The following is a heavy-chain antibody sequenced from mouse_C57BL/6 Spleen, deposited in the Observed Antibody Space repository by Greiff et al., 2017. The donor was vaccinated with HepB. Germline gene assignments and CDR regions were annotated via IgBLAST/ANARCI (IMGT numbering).Heavy chain of an antibody. D-gene: IGHD2-4*01. CDR1: GYTFTSYW. CDR2: IHPNSGST. Sequence: VQLPQSGAELVKPGASVTLSCKASGYTFTSYWMHWVQQRPGQGLEWIGMIHPNSGSTNYNEKFKSTATLTVDKSSSTAYMQLSSRTAEDSAVYYCASSTMITRAMEYWGQGTSVTVSS. J-gene: IGHJ4*01. V-gene: IGHV1-64*01. CDR3: ASSTMITRAMEY.